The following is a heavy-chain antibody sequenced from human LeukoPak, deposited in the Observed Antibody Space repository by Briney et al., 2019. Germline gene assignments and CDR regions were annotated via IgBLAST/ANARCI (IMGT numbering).Heavy chain of an antibody. CDR2: IFYSGST. CDR1: GGSISSYY. J-gene: IGHJ4*02. V-gene: IGHV4-59*01. CDR3: ARGGSSSSLGRLDY. Sequence: ASETLSLTCTVSGGSISSYYWSWIRQPPGEGLEWIGYIFYSGSTNYNPSLKSRVTMSVDTPKNQFSLKLSSVTAADTAVYYCARGGSSSSLGRLDYWGQGALVTVSS. D-gene: IGHD6-6*01.